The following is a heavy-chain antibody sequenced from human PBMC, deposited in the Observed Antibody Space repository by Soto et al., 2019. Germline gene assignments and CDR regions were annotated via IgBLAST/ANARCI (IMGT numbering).Heavy chain of an antibody. Sequence: QVQLVESGGGAVQPGRSLRLSCAASGFTFSNNGIHWVRQAPGKGLEWVAVISSDGINKYYADSVKGRSTISRDNSKNTLFLQMNSLRVEDTAGYYCAMALYGGSSRFDYWGQGTLVTVSS. CDR1: GFTFSNNG. CDR2: ISSDGINK. D-gene: IGHD2-15*01. J-gene: IGHJ4*02. CDR3: AMALYGGSSRFDY. V-gene: IGHV3-30*03.